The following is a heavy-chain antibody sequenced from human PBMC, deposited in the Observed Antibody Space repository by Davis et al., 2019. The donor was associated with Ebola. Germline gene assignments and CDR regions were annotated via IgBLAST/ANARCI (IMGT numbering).Heavy chain of an antibody. J-gene: IGHJ4*02. D-gene: IGHD3-10*01. Sequence: ASVKVSCKFSGGPYDDHGINWVRQAPGQGLEWMGWISAYNGNTNYAQKLQGRVTMTTDTSTSTAYMELRSLRSDDTAVYYCARDVLLWFGELFLDYWGQGTLVTVSS. V-gene: IGHV1-18*01. CDR1: GGPYDDHG. CDR2: ISAYNGNT. CDR3: ARDVLLWFGELFLDY.